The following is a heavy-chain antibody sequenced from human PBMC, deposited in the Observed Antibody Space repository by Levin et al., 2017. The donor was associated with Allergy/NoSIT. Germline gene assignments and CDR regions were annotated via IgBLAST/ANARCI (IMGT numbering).Heavy chain of an antibody. J-gene: IGHJ4*02. CDR3: ARDWGGCSGGSCYFNY. CDR2: IYYSGNS. Sequence: PSETLSLTCTVSGGSISRGDYYWSWIRQPPGKGLEWIGYIYYSGNSYYNPSLKSRVSMSVDTSKNQISLKLSSVTAADTAVYYCARDWGGCSGGSCYFNYWGQGTLVTVSS. V-gene: IGHV4-30-4*01. D-gene: IGHD2-15*01. CDR1: GGSISRGDYY.